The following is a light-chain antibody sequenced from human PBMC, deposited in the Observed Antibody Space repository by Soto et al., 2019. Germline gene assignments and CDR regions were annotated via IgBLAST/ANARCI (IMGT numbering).Light chain of an antibody. Sequence: QSALTQPRSVSGSPGQSVTISCTGTSSDVGGYNYVSWYQQHPGKAPKLRIYDVSKRPSGVPDRFSGSKSGNTASLTISGLQAEDEAEYYCCSYAGSYTHYVFGTGTKLTVL. CDR3: CSYAGSYTHYV. J-gene: IGLJ1*01. CDR2: DVS. CDR1: SSDVGGYNY. V-gene: IGLV2-11*01.